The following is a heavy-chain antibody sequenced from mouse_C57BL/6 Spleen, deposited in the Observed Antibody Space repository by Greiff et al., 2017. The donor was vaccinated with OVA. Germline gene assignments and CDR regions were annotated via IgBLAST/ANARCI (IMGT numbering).Heavy chain of an antibody. Sequence: QVQLQQSGPELVKPGASVTISCKASGYAFSSSWMNWVKQRPGTGLEWIGRIYPGDGDTNYNGKFKGKATLTADKSSSTAYMQLSSLTSEDSAVYFCARWGGSYAMDYWGQGTSVTVSS. CDR3: ARWGGSYAMDY. V-gene: IGHV1-82*01. CDR2: IYPGDGDT. J-gene: IGHJ4*01. CDR1: GYAFSSSW.